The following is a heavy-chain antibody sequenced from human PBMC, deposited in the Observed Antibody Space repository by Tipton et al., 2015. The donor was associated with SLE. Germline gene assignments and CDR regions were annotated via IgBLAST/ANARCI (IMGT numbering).Heavy chain of an antibody. CDR1: GGSISSHY. Sequence: LSLTCTVSGGSISSHYWSWIRQPPGKGLEWIGYIYYSGSTNYNPSLKSRVTISVDTSKNQFSLKLSSVTAADTAVYYCARVRGSSWLSFAFDIWGQGTMVTVSS. V-gene: IGHV4-59*11. CDR3: ARVRGSSWLSFAFDI. J-gene: IGHJ3*02. CDR2: IYYSGST. D-gene: IGHD6-13*01.